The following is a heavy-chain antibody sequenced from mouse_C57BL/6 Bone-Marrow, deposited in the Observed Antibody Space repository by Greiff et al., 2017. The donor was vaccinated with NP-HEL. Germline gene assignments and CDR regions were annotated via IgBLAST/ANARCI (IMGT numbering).Heavy chain of an antibody. CDR1: GYTFTDYN. D-gene: IGHD2-4*01. V-gene: IGHV1-18*01. CDR3: ARYDYDVEDYAMDY. CDR2: INPNNGGT. Sequence: EVQLQQSGPELVKPGASVKIPCKASGYTFTDYNMDWVKQSHGKSLEWIGDINPNNGGTIYNQKFKGKATLTVDKSSSTAYMELRSLTSEDTAVYYCARYDYDVEDYAMDYWGQGTSVTVSS. J-gene: IGHJ4*01.